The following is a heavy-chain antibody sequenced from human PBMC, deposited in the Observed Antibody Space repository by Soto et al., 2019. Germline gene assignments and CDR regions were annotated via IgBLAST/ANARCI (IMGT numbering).Heavy chain of an antibody. CDR3: ASARAYCGGDCYPYYFDY. CDR1: GFTFSSYG. D-gene: IGHD2-21*02. J-gene: IGHJ4*02. CDR2: IWHDGRNK. V-gene: IGHV3-33*01. Sequence: GGSLRLSCAASGFTFSSYGMHWVRQAPGKGLEWVAVIWHDGRNKYYGDSVKGRFTISRDNSKNTLYLQMNSLRAEDTAVYYCASARAYCGGDCYPYYFDYWGQGTLVTVSS.